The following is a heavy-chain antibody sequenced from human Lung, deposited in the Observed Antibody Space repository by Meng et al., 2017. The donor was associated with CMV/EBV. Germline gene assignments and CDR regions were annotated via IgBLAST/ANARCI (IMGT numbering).Heavy chain of an antibody. CDR3: LRRSGGSV. CDR1: GDSITNHNW. Sequence: RESGPALVKPSETLSPTFAVSGDSITNHNWWAWVRQPPGKGLEWIGEIPHRGSSAYNPSLKSRVSMSIDKSKNQFSLKLTSVTAADTAVYHCLRRSGGSVWGQGTLVTVSS. D-gene: IGHD3-10*01. J-gene: IGHJ1*01. V-gene: IGHV4-4*02. CDR2: IPHRGSS.